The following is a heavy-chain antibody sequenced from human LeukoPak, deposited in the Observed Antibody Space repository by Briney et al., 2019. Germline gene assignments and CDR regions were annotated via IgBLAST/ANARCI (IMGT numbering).Heavy chain of an antibody. CDR1: GGSISSSNW. CDR2: IYHSGST. Sequence: SETLSLTCAVSGGSISSSNWWSWVRQPPGKGLEWIGEIYHSGSTNYNPSLKSRVTISVDKSKNQFSLKLSSVTVADTAVYYCARGSITMVRGVIIPKFDYWGQGTLVTVSS. V-gene: IGHV4-4*02. CDR3: ARGSITMVRGVIIPKFDY. J-gene: IGHJ4*02. D-gene: IGHD3-10*01.